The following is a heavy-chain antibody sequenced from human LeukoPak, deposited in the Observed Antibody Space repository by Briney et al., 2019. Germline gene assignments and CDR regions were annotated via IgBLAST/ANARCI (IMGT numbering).Heavy chain of an antibody. CDR1: GFIFSNSL. CDR3: ARDRDGYNY. CDR2: IDTDGSTT. Sequence: PGGSLRLSCAAPGFIFSNSLIHWVRQVPGKELVWVARIDTDGSTTHYADSVKGRFTISRDNAKNTLYLQMNSLRAEDTAVYYCARDRDGYNYWGQGTLVTVSS. J-gene: IGHJ4*02. V-gene: IGHV3-74*01. D-gene: IGHD5-24*01.